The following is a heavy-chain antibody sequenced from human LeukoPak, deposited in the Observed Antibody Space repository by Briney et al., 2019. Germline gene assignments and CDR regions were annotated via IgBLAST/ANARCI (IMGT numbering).Heavy chain of an antibody. CDR3: ARAGGAVAAIGWFDP. J-gene: IGHJ5*02. Sequence: SETLSLTCTVSGGSISSSSYYWGWIRQPPGKGLEWIGSIYYSGSTYYNPSLKSRVTISVDTSKNQFSLKLSSVTAADTAVYYCARAGGAVAAIGWFDPWGQGTLVTVSS. CDR2: IYYSGST. D-gene: IGHD6-19*01. CDR1: GGSISSSSYY. V-gene: IGHV4-39*01.